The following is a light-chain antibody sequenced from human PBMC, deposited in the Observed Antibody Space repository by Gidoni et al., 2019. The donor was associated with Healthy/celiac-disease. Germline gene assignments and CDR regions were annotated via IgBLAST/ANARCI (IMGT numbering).Light chain of an antibody. CDR1: QSVSSSY. Sequence: EIVLTQSPGTLSSSPGERATLSCSASQSVSSSYLAWYQQKPGQAPRLLIYGASSRATGIPDRFSGSGSGTDFTLTISRLEPEDFAVYYCQQYGSSPDSFGQGTKLEIK. J-gene: IGKJ2*03. CDR2: GAS. V-gene: IGKV3-20*01. CDR3: QQYGSSPDS.